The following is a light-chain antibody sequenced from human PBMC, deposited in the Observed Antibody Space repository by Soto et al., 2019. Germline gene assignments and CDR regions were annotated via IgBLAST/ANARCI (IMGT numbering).Light chain of an antibody. CDR3: QKYNSAPRT. V-gene: IGKV1-27*01. J-gene: IGKJ1*01. Sequence: DIQMTQSPSSLSASVGDRVTITCRASQGISDYLAWYQQKPGKVPKLLIYAASTLHSGVPSRFSGSGSGTDFTLTISSLQPEDVATYYCQKYNSAPRTFDQGTKVEIK. CDR1: QGISDY. CDR2: AAS.